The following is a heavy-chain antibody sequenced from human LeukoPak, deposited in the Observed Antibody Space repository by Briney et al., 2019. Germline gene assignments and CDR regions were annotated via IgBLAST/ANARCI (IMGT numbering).Heavy chain of an antibody. D-gene: IGHD3-3*01. CDR1: GFTFSDYY. J-gene: IGHJ6*03. CDR2: ISSSGSTI. CDR3: ARLPPSLIFGVVDYYMDV. V-gene: IGHV3-11*04. Sequence: GGSLRLSCAASGFTFSDYYMSWIRQAPGKGLEWVSYISSSGSTIYYADSVKGRFTSSRDNAKNSLYLKMNSLRAEDTAVYYCARLPPSLIFGVVDYYMDVWGKGTTVTVSS.